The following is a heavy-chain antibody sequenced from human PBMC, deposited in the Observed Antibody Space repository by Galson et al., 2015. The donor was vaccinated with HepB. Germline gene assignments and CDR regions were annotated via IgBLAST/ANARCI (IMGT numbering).Heavy chain of an antibody. CDR3: ARDKDPTGYHDALDI. CDR2: IFYSGST. D-gene: IGHD3-9*01. CDR1: GGSIDSHGYS. Sequence: TLSLTCAVSGGSIDSHGYSWSWIRQPPGKGLEWIGCIFYSGSTHYSPSLKSRLTISVDTSKNQFSLKLSSVTAADTAVYYCARDKDPTGYHDALDIWGQGTLVTVSS. J-gene: IGHJ3*02. V-gene: IGHV4-30-4*07.